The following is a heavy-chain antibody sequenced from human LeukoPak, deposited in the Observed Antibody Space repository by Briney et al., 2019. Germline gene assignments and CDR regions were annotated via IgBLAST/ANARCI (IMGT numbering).Heavy chain of an antibody. CDR3: ARENEKYSSGWDNWFDP. CDR1: GDSVSSNSAA. CDR2: TYYRSKWYN. Sequence: SQTLSLTCAISGDSVSSNSAAWNWIRQSPSRGLEWLGRTYYRSKWYNDYAVSVKSRITINPDTSKSQFSLQLNSVTPEDTAVYYCARENEKYSSGWDNWFDPWGQGTLVTVSS. V-gene: IGHV6-1*01. D-gene: IGHD6-19*01. J-gene: IGHJ5*02.